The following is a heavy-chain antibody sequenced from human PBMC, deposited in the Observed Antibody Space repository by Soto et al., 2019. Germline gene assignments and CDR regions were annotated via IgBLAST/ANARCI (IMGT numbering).Heavy chain of an antibody. CDR1: AFTFSRYA. CDR2: ISVSGGST. V-gene: IGHV3-23*01. D-gene: IGHD6-19*01. J-gene: IGHJ4*02. CDR3: AKEISSGWYGVGN. Sequence: EVQLLESGGGLVQPGGSLRISCVASAFTFSRYAMTWVRQAPGTGLEWVASISVSGGSTYYADSVNGRFTISRDNSKNTLYLQMNSLRAEETAVYYCAKEISSGWYGVGNWGQGTLVTVSS.